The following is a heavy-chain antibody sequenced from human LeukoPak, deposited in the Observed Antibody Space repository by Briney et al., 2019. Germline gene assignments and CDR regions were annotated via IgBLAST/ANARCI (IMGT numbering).Heavy chain of an antibody. J-gene: IGHJ4*02. D-gene: IGHD3-10*01. CDR3: AREDYYGSGSYVDY. CDR2: IYTSGST. CDR1: GGSISSGSYD. Sequence: SETLSLTCTVSGGSISSGSYDWSWIRQPAGKGLEWIGRIYTSGSTNYNPSLKSRVTISVDTSKNQFSLKLSSVTAADTAVYYCAREDYYGSGSYVDYWGQGTLVTVSS. V-gene: IGHV4-61*02.